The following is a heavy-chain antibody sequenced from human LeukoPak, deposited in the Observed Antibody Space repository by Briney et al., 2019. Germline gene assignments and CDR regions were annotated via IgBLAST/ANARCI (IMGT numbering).Heavy chain of an antibody. CDR2: ISGSGNST. D-gene: IGHD4-17*01. CDR3: AKSPTVDAAFDI. Sequence: PGGSLRLSCAASGFTFSDYAMNWVRQAPGKGLYWVSTISGSGNSTYYADSVKGRFTISRDNSKKTLYLQMNSLRAEDTAVYYCAKSPTVDAAFDIWGQGTMVTVSS. J-gene: IGHJ3*02. V-gene: IGHV3-23*01. CDR1: GFTFSDYA.